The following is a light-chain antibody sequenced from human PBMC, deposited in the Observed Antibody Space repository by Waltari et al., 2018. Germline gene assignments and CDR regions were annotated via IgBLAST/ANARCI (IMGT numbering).Light chain of an antibody. Sequence: QSALTQPASVSGSPGQSITISFSGTHSDVGAYDFVSWYQQHPGKAPHLIIYEVSNRPSGISNRFSASKSGNTASLTISGLQAEDEADYYCSSYTTSSAPGVFGTGTRVTVL. V-gene: IGLV2-14*01. J-gene: IGLJ1*01. CDR3: SSYTTSSAPGV. CDR1: HSDVGAYDF. CDR2: EVS.